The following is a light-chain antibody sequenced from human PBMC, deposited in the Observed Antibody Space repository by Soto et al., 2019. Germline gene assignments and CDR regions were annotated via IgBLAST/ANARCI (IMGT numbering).Light chain of an antibody. Sequence: DIQMTQSPSTLSASVGDRGTITCRDSPSISSWLAWYQQKPGKAPKLLIYKASSLESGVPSRFSGSGSGTEFTLTITSLQPDEFATYYCQHYNSSWTCGQGTKVEIK. J-gene: IGKJ1*01. CDR1: PSISSW. CDR3: QHYNSSWT. V-gene: IGKV1-5*03. CDR2: KAS.